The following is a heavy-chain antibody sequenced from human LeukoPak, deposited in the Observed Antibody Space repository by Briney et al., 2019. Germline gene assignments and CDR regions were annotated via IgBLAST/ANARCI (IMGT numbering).Heavy chain of an antibody. CDR2: SIGSGGSA. CDR3: ARDPGPPYSSSPHQNGMDV. D-gene: IGHD6-6*01. Sequence: PGGSLRLSCVASGFTFSTYTMNWIRQAPGKGLEWVSGSIGSGGSAFYADSVKGRFSISRDTSKNTLFLHMNNLRAGDTAVYYCARDPGPPYSSSPHQNGMDVWGQGTTVTVSS. CDR1: GFTFSTYT. V-gene: IGHV3-23*01. J-gene: IGHJ6*02.